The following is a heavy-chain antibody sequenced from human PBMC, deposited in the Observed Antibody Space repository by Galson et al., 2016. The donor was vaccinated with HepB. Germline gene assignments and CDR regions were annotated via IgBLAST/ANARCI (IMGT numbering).Heavy chain of an antibody. V-gene: IGHV3-21*01. Sequence: SLRLSCAASGFTFSSYSMNWVRQAPGKGLEWVSSISSSSSYIYDADTVKGRFTISRDNAKNSLYLQMNSLRAEDTAVYYCARNDYGGNSRLWYFDLWGRGTLVTVSS. CDR2: ISSSSSYI. CDR3: ARNDYGGNSRLWYFDL. CDR1: GFTFSSYS. J-gene: IGHJ2*01. D-gene: IGHD4-23*01.